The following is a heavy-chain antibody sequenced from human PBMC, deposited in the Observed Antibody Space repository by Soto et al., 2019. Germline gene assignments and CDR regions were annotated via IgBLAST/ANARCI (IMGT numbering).Heavy chain of an antibody. V-gene: IGHV1-2*04. Sequence: ASVKVSCKASGYTFTGYYMHWVRQAPGQGLEWMGWINPNSGGTNYAQKFQGWVTMTRDTSISTAYMELSRLRSDDTAVYYCARGSRDSSGSYYNAENWFDPWGQGTLVTVSS. D-gene: IGHD3-10*01. CDR2: INPNSGGT. CDR1: GYTFTGYY. J-gene: IGHJ5*02. CDR3: ARGSRDSSGSYYNAENWFDP.